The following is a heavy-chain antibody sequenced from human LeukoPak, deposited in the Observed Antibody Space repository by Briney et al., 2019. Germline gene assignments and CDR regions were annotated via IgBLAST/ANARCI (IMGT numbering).Heavy chain of an antibody. D-gene: IGHD3-22*01. Sequence: GGSLRLSCAASGFTFSSYRMSWVRQAPGKGLEWVANIKQDGSEKYYVDSVKGRFTISRDNAKNSLYLQINSLRAEDTAVYYCARERGYYDSSGYYNYWGQGTLVTVSS. J-gene: IGHJ4*02. CDR1: GFTFSSYR. V-gene: IGHV3-7*01. CDR2: IKQDGSEK. CDR3: ARERGYYDSSGYYNY.